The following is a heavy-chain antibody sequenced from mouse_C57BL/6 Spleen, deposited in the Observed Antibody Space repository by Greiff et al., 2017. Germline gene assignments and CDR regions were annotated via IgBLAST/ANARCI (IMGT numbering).Heavy chain of an antibody. Sequence: VQLKESGGGLVKPGGSLKLSCAASGFTFSSYAMSWVRQTPEKRLEWVATISDGGSYTYYPDNVKGRFTISRDNAKNNLYLQMSHLKSEDTAMYYCAREDGRYFDVWGTGTTVTVSS. J-gene: IGHJ1*03. V-gene: IGHV5-4*01. CDR3: AREDGRYFDV. CDR2: ISDGGSYT. CDR1: GFTFSSYA. D-gene: IGHD2-3*01.